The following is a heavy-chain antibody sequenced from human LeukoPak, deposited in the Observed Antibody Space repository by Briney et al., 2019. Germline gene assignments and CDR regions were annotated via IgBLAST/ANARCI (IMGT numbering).Heavy chain of an antibody. V-gene: IGHV4-4*02. CDR3: ARETHSTYDSSGYYLYYFDY. J-gene: IGHJ4*02. D-gene: IGHD3-22*01. CDR2: IYHSGST. CDR1: GGSISSSNW. Sequence: PSETLSLTCAVSGGSISSSNWWSWVRQPPGKGLEWIGEIYHSGSTNYNPSLKSRVTISVDKSKNQFSLKLSSVTAADTAVYYCARETHSTYDSSGYYLYYFDYWGQGTLVTVSS.